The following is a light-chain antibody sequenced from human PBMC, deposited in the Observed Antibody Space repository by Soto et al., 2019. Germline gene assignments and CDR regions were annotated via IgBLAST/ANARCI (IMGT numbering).Light chain of an antibody. V-gene: IGKV1-5*01. Sequence: DVQMTQSPSTLSPSVRARVTIPCCGSQSINKLLAWYQQKGGKAPKFLIYDVSTLESGVPSRFSGSESGTEFTLTISSLQPEDFATYYCQQYDSYPLTFGGGTKVDIK. CDR3: QQYDSYPLT. CDR2: DVS. J-gene: IGKJ4*01. CDR1: QSINKL.